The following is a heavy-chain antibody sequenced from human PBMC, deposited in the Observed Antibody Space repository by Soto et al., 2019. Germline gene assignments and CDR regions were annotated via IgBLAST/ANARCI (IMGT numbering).Heavy chain of an antibody. CDR3: AHRRFAKYSSLPAEFDY. CDR1: GFSFNSSGVG. V-gene: IGHV2-5*01. Sequence: QITLKESGPTLVKPTQTLTLTCTFSGFSFNSSGVGVGWIRQPPGKALEWLALIYWNDEMHYSPSLKSRLTITEVASTHQVVLTVTNIDPMNTATYYCAHRRFAKYSSLPAEFDYWGQGILVTVTS. D-gene: IGHD6-6*01. CDR2: IYWNDEM. J-gene: IGHJ4*02.